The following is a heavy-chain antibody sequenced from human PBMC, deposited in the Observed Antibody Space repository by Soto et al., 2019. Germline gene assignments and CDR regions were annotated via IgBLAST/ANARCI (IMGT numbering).Heavy chain of an antibody. Sequence: PGESLKISCKASGYIFTTYWIAWVRQMPGKGLEWIGIINPTDSDTRYSPSFQGQVTISADKSISTTYLLWSSLKASDTDIYFRARKWNFDYGGQETLVTVSS. CDR1: GYIFTTYW. J-gene: IGHJ4*02. V-gene: IGHV5-51*01. CDR3: ARKWNFDY. CDR2: INPTDSDT. D-gene: IGHD1-26*01.